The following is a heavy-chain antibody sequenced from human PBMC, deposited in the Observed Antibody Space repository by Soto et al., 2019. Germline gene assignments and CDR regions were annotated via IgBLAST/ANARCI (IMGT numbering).Heavy chain of an antibody. D-gene: IGHD5-18*01. CDR3: GRGQTAIDV. J-gene: IGHJ6*02. CDR1: GGTITRGDHF. CDR2: IYYSGST. Sequence: PSETLSLTCRVSGGTITRGDHFWSWVRQSPGKGLEWLGYIYYSGSTYYNPSLKGRVMMTIDTSKHQFSLNLSSVTAADTAVFYCGRGQTAIDVWGQGTTVTVSS. V-gene: IGHV4-30-4*01.